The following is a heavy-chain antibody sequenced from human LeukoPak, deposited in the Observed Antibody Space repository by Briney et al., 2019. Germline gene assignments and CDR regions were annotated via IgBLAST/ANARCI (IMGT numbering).Heavy chain of an antibody. J-gene: IGHJ3*02. CDR3: AKGMGDYAYDAFDI. V-gene: IGHV3-30*18. Sequence: GGSLRLSCAASGFTFSSYGMHWVRQAPGKGLGWVAAISYDGSNKYYADSVKGRFTISRDNSKNTLYLQMNSLRAEDTAVYYCAKGMGDYAYDAFDIWGQGTMVTVSS. CDR2: ISYDGSNK. D-gene: IGHD4-17*01. CDR1: GFTFSSYG.